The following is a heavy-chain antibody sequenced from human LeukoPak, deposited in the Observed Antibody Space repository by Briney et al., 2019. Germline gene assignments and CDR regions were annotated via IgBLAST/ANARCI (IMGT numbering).Heavy chain of an antibody. D-gene: IGHD3-16*01. V-gene: IGHV3-21*01. J-gene: IGHJ4*02. CDR1: GFSFSDYD. CDR3: GRAFPPLRTASAGDL. CDR2: ISGRSSHV. Sequence: PGGSLRLSCSASGFSFSDYDMNWFRQAPGKGLEWISSISGRSSHVYYGDSVKGRFSISRDNATNSVFLQMNSLGVDDTAVYYCGRAFPPLRTASAGDLWGQGTLVTVSS.